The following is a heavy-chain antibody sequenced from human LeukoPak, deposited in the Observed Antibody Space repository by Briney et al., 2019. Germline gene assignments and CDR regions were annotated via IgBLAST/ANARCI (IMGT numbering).Heavy chain of an antibody. CDR2: IRGSGSGT. Sequence: PGGSLRLSCAASGFTFSSYAMTWVRQAPGKGLEWVSSIRGSGSGTDYADSVKGRFTISRDYSRNMLYLQMDSLRAEDTAFYYCAKDYSLYCSSASCYTPFDYWGQGALVTVSS. J-gene: IGHJ4*02. CDR3: AKDYSLYCSSASCYTPFDY. CDR1: GFTFSSYA. V-gene: IGHV3-23*01. D-gene: IGHD2-2*02.